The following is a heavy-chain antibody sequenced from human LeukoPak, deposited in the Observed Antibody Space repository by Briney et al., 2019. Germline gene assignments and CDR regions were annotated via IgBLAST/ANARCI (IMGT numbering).Heavy chain of an antibody. V-gene: IGHV3-43*01. CDR2: ISWDGGST. Sequence: GGSLRLSCAASGFTFDDYTMHWVRQAPGKGLEWVSLISWDGGSTYYADFVKGRFTISRDNSKNSLYLQMNSLRTEDTALYYCAKVRVEYSSSGYFDYWGQGTLVTVSS. D-gene: IGHD6-6*01. CDR1: GFTFDDYT. J-gene: IGHJ4*02. CDR3: AKVRVEYSSSGYFDY.